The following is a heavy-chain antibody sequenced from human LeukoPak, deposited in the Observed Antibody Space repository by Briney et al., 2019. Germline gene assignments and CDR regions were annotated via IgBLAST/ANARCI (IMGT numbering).Heavy chain of an antibody. V-gene: IGHV3-7*01. CDR3: ARRSYRGVITAYYYYYMDV. CDR2: IKQDGSEN. CDR1: GFTFSSYW. D-gene: IGHD3-16*02. J-gene: IGHJ6*03. Sequence: GGSLRLSCAASGFTFSSYWMSWVRQAPGKGLEWVANIKQDGSENYYVDSVKGRFTISRDNAKNSVYLQMNRLRVEDTAVYYCARRSYRGVITAYYYYYMDVWGKGTPVTVSS.